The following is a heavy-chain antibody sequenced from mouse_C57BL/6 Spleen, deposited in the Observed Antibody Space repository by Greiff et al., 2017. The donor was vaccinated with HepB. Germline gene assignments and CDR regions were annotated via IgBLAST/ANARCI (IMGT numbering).Heavy chain of an antibody. Sequence: VQLQQSGAELVKPGASVKLSCKASGYTFTSYWMQWVKQRPGQGLEWIGEIDPSDSYTNYNQKFKGKATLTVDTSSSTAYMQLSSLTSEDSAVYYCATLYDGYYDYWGQGTTLTVSS. CDR2: IDPSDSYT. V-gene: IGHV1-50*01. CDR3: ATLYDGYYDY. D-gene: IGHD2-3*01. J-gene: IGHJ2*01. CDR1: GYTFTSYW.